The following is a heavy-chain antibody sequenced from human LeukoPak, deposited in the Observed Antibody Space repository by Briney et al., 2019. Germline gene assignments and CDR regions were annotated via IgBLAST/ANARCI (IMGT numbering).Heavy chain of an antibody. CDR3: ARANYYDSSGYSLYYFDY. CDR1: GYTFTSYY. CDR2: INPSGGST. D-gene: IGHD3-22*01. V-gene: IGHV1-46*01. Sequence: ASVKVSCKASGYTFTSYYMHWVRQAPGQGLEWMGIINPSGGSTSYAQKFQGRVTVTRDTSTSTVYMELSSLRSEDTAVYYCARANYYDSSGYSLYYFDYWGQGTLVTVSS. J-gene: IGHJ4*02.